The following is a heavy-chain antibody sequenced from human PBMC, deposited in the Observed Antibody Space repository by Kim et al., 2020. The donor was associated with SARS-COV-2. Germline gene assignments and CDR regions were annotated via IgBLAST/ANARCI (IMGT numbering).Heavy chain of an antibody. CDR2: INQYESEK. CDR3: ARGWNGDQYGMDV. Sequence: LSLTCAASGFTFSTYFMSWVRQAPGKGLEWVANINQYESEKYYVDSVKGRFTVSRDNAKNSLYLQMNSLRADDTAVYYCARGWNGDQYGMDVWGQGTTVTVSS. D-gene: IGHD1-1*01. V-gene: IGHV3-7*01. CDR1: GFTFSTYF. J-gene: IGHJ6*02.